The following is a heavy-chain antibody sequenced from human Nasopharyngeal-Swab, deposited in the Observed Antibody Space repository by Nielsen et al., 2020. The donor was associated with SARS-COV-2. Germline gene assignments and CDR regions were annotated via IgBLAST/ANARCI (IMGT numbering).Heavy chain of an antibody. J-gene: IGHJ5*02. Sequence: SVKVSCKASGGTSSSYAISWVRQAPGQGLEWMGGIIPIFGTANYAQKFQGRVTITADESTSTAYMELSSLRSEDTAVYYCARGIAARSWFDPWGQGTLVTVSS. D-gene: IGHD6-6*01. CDR3: ARGIAARSWFDP. CDR1: GGTSSSYA. CDR2: IIPIFGTA. V-gene: IGHV1-69*13.